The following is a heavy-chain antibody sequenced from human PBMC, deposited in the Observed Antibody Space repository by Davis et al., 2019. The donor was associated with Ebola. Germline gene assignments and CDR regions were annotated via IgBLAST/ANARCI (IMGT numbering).Heavy chain of an antibody. J-gene: IGHJ2*01. CDR3: ARRYSKPYWYFDL. V-gene: IGHV5-51*01. Sequence: PGGSLRLSCKGSGYSFTSYWIGWVRQMPGKGLEWMGIIYPGDSDTRYSPSFQGQVTISADKSISTAYLQWSSLKASDTAMYYCARRYSKPYWYFDLWGRGTLVTVSS. D-gene: IGHD3-16*02. CDR1: GYSFTSYW. CDR2: IYPGDSDT.